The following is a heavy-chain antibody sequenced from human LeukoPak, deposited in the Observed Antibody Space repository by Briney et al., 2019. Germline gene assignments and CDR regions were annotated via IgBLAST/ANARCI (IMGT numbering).Heavy chain of an antibody. CDR3: ARGTAYYDILTGYYFDY. D-gene: IGHD3-9*01. J-gene: IGHJ4*02. CDR2: FDPEDGET. Sequence: ASVKVSCKVSGYTLTELSMHWVRQAPGKGLEWMGGFDPEDGETIYAQKFQGRVTMTTDTSTSTAYMELRSLRSDDTAVYYCARGTAYYDILTGYYFDYWGQGTLVTVSS. V-gene: IGHV1-24*01. CDR1: GYTLTELS.